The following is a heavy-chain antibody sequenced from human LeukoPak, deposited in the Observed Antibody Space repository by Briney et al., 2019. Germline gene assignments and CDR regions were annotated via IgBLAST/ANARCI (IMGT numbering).Heavy chain of an antibody. CDR2: IYSGGST. CDR3: ARDWYNWNDNYFDY. J-gene: IGHJ4*02. V-gene: IGHV3-53*01. Sequence: GGSLRLSCAASGFTVSSNYMSWVRQAPGKGLEWVSVIYSGGSTYYADSVKGRFTISRDNSKNTLYLQMNSLRAEDTAVYYCARDWYNWNDNYFDYWGQGTLVTVSS. D-gene: IGHD1-1*01. CDR1: GFTVSSNY.